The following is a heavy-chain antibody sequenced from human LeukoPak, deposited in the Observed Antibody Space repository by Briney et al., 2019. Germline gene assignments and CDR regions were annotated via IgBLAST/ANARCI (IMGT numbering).Heavy chain of an antibody. J-gene: IGHJ4*02. CDR2: ISGSGGSI. V-gene: IGHV3-23*01. Sequence: GGSLRLSCAASGFTFSSYAMSWVCQAPGKGLEWVSAISGSGGSIYYADSVKGRFTISRDNSKNTLYLQMNSLRAEDTAVYYCAKDRRIGGGYEGWWGQGTLVTVSS. CDR1: GFTFSSYA. D-gene: IGHD5-12*01. CDR3: AKDRRIGGGYEGW.